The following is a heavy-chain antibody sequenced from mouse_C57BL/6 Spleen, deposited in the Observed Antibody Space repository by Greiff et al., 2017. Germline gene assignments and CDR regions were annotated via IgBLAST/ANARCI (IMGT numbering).Heavy chain of an antibody. D-gene: IGHD1-3*01. CDR2: NRNNANNHAT. V-gene: IGHV6-6*01. CDR1: GFTFSDAW. J-gene: IGHJ2*01. Sequence: EVMLVESGGGLVQPGGSMKLTCAVSGFTFSDAWMDWVRQSLEKGLEWVAENRNNANNHATFYAESVKGRFTISRDDSKSSIYLQMNSLRAEDTGIYYCRSSDYWGQGTTLTVSS. CDR3: RSSDY.